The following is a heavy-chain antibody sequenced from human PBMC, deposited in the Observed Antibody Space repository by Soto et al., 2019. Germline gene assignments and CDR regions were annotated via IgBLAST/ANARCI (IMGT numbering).Heavy chain of an antibody. Sequence: QVTLKESGPTLVKPTQTLTLTCTFSGFSLTSRGVAVGWIRQPPGKALEWLATIYWDDDTRYSPSLKSRLTXTXDTXKNQVVLTMTNMDPVDTGTYFCAHNRGRGVIPFEYWGQGTTVTVSS. D-gene: IGHD3-10*01. CDR3: AHNRGRGVIPFEY. CDR1: GFSLTSRGVA. V-gene: IGHV2-5*02. CDR2: IYWDDDT. J-gene: IGHJ4*03.